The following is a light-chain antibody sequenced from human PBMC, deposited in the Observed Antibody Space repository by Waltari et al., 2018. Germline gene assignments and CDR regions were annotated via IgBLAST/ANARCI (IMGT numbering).Light chain of an antibody. CDR1: QSVSSY. J-gene: IGKJ2*01. Sequence: EIVLTQFPATLSLSPGERATLSCRASQSVSSYLAWYQQKPGQSPRLLIYDASSRATGIPARFSGSGSGTDFTLTISSLEPEDFAVYYCQQRSNWPPYTFGQGTKLEIK. CDR2: DAS. V-gene: IGKV3-11*01. CDR3: QQRSNWPPYT.